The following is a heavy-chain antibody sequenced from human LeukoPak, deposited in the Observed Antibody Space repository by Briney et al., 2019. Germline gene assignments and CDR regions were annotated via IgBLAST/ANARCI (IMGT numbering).Heavy chain of an antibody. J-gene: IGHJ1*01. CDR1: GGSISSSSYY. D-gene: IGHD6-13*01. CDR2: IYYSGST. CDR3: ATLYGTGYSSSWYGSGYFQH. Sequence: TSETLSLTCTVSGGSISSSSYYWGWIRQPPGKGLEWIGSIYYSGSTYYNPSLKSRVTISVDTSKNQFSLKLSSVTAADTAVYYCATLYGTGYSSSWYGSGYFQHWGQGTLVTVSS. V-gene: IGHV4-39*07.